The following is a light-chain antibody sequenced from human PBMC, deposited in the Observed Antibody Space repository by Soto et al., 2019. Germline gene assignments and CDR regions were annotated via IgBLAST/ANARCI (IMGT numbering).Light chain of an antibody. V-gene: IGLV2-14*01. J-gene: IGLJ1*01. CDR1: SSDVGGYNY. CDR2: DVS. Sequence: QSVLTQPASVSGAPGPAITIFCTGTSSDVGGYNYVSWYQQHPGKAPKLMIYDVSNRPSGVSNRFSGSKSGNTASLTISGLQAEDEADYYCSSYTSSSTRVFGTGTKVTVL. CDR3: SSYTSSSTRV.